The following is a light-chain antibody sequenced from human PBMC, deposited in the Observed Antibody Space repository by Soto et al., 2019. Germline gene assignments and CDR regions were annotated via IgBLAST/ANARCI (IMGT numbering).Light chain of an antibody. CDR2: EDN. V-gene: IGLV6-57*02. Sequence: NFMLTQPHSVSESPGKTVTISCTASSGNIASNYVQWYQQRPGSAPTTVIYEDNQRPSGVPDRFSGAVDSSSNSASITISGLKNEDDADYYSQSNGRNHVVFGGGTKVTVL. CDR1: SGNIASNY. CDR3: QSNGRNHVV. J-gene: IGLJ2*01.